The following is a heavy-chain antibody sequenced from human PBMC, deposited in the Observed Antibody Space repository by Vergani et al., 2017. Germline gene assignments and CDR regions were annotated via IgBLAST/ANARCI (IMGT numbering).Heavy chain of an antibody. Sequence: EVQLVESGGGLVKPGGSLRLSCAASGFTFSSYSMNWVRQAPGKGLEWVSAISGSGGSTYYADSVKGRFTISRDNSKNTLYLQMNSLRAEDTAVYYCAKDLPGYCSGGSCYNLPLFDYWGQGTLVTVSS. J-gene: IGHJ4*02. CDR1: GFTFSSYS. CDR3: AKDLPGYCSGGSCYNLPLFDY. V-gene: IGHV3-23*04. CDR2: ISGSGGST. D-gene: IGHD2-15*01.